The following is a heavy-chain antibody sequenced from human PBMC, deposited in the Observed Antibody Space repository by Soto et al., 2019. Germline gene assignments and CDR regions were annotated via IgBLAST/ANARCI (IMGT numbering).Heavy chain of an antibody. Sequence: GGSLRLSCAASGFTSSSYAMSWARQAPGKGLEWVSAISGSGSNTYYADSVKGRFTISRDNSKNTLFLQMNSLRAEDTAVYYCTTENWNYFDYWGQGTLVTVSS. CDR2: ISGSGSNT. J-gene: IGHJ4*02. D-gene: IGHD1-1*01. V-gene: IGHV3-23*01. CDR1: GFTSSSYA. CDR3: TTENWNYFDY.